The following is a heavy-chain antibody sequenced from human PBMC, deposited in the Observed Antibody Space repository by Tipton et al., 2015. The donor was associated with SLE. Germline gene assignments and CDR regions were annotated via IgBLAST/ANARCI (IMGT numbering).Heavy chain of an antibody. Sequence: SLRLSCAASGFSFTSYAMNWVRQAPGKGLEWVSLIYSGGSTYYADSVKGRFTISRDNSKNTLYLQMNSLRAEDTAVYYCARGHCTGGVCSDAFDIWGQGTMVTVSS. V-gene: IGHV3-53*05. J-gene: IGHJ3*02. D-gene: IGHD2-8*02. CDR2: IYSGGST. CDR3: ARGHCTGGVCSDAFDI. CDR1: GFSFTSYA.